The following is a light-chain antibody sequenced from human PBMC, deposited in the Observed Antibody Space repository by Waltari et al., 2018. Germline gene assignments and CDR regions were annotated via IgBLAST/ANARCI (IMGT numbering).Light chain of an antibody. CDR2: VVN. V-gene: IGLV1-40*01. CDR3: QSYDTSLGVV. CDR1: WSNIGAGYD. J-gene: IGLJ2*01. Sequence: QSVLTQPPSVSGAPGQRVTISCTGSWSNIGAGYDVHWYQQLPGKAPTHLVYVVNTRPPGVPYRFFGSKSGTSASLAIPGLQPEDEADYYCQSYDTSLGVVFGGGTKLTVL.